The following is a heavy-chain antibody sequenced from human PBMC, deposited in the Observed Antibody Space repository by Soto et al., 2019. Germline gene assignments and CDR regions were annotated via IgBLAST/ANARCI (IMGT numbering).Heavy chain of an antibody. V-gene: IGHV1-8*01. Sequence: ASVKVSCKASGDTFTTHDINWVRQATGHGLEWMGWINPNSGNIGYAQRFQGRVTMTRDTAIRTAYMEVSSLRSDDTAVYYCARGRASGSYYLLDYWGQGTLVTVSS. CDR1: GDTFTTHD. D-gene: IGHD3-10*01. J-gene: IGHJ4*02. CDR3: ARGRASGSYYLLDY. CDR2: INPNSGNI.